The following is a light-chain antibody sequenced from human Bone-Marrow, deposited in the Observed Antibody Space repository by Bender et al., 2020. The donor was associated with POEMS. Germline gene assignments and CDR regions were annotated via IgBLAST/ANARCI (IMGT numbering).Light chain of an antibody. V-gene: IGLV2-14*03. J-gene: IGLJ1*01. CDR2: DVS. Sequence: QSALAQPASVSGSPGQSISISCTGTSSDIGFYNYVSWYQQHPGKAPRLIIYDVSRRPSGGANRFSGSKSGNTASLTISGHQADDEADYYCPSYTSSSTYVFGSGTTVTVL. CDR3: PSYTSSSTYV. CDR1: SSDIGFYNY.